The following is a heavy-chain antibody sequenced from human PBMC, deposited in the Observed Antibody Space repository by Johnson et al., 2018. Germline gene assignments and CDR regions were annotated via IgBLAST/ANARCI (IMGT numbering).Heavy chain of an antibody. CDR3: AKDQAVRHAFDI. CDR1: GFTFSSYG. J-gene: IGHJ3*02. D-gene: IGHD4-11*01. V-gene: IGHV3-30*18. CDR2: ISYDGNTK. Sequence: QVQLVQSGGGVVQPGRSLRLSCAASGFTFSSYGMHWVRQAPGKGLEWVAFISYDGNTKYYADSVKGRFTISRDNSKNTVYLQMNSLSTEYTAIYYCAKDQAVRHAFDIWGHGTMVTVSS.